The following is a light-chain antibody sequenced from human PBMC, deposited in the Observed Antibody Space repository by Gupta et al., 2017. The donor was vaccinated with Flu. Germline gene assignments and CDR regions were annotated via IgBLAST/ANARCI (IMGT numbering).Light chain of an antibody. J-gene: IGKJ1*01. CDR2: LVS. CDR3: MQGAHWPWA. V-gene: IGKV2-30*01. CDR1: QTLVYSDGNTV. Sequence: DVVMTQSPLSLPVTLGQTASISCRSSQTLVYSDGNTVLHWFQQRPGQAPRRLIYLVSHRESGVPDRFSGSGSGTEFTLKISRVEAEDVGIYSCMQGAHWPWAFGQGTKVEI.